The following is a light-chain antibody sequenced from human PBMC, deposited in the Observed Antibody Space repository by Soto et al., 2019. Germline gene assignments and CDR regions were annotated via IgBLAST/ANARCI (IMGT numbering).Light chain of an antibody. V-gene: IGKV1-9*01. CDR1: EDISSY. Sequence: DIQLTQSPSFLSASVGDRITITCRTSEDISSYLAWYQQKLGEAPKLLIYAASTLQSGVPLRFSGSGSGTEFTLTVSSLQPEDFATYYCQQLKSYPRTFGQGTKV. CDR2: AAS. CDR3: QQLKSYPRT. J-gene: IGKJ1*01.